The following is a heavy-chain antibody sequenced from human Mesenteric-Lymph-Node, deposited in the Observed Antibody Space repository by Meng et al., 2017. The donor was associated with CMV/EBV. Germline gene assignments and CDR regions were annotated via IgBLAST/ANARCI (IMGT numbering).Heavy chain of an antibody. V-gene: IGHV1-69*05. Sequence: SVTVSCKASGGTFSSYAISWLRQAPGQGLEWMGGIIPIFGTANYEQKFQGRVTITTDESTSTAYMELSSLRSEDTAVYYCARDLGQWFDRGWFDPWGQGSLVTVSS. CDR3: ARDLGQWFDRGWFDP. D-gene: IGHD3-10*01. CDR2: IIPIFGTA. J-gene: IGHJ5*02. CDR1: GGTFSSYA.